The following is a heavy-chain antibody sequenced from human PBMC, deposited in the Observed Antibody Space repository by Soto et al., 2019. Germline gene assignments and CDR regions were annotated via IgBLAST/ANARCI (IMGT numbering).Heavy chain of an antibody. Sequence: SETLSLTCTVSGGSISSYYWSWIRQPPGKGLEWIGYIYYSGSTNYNPSLKSRVTISVDTSKNQFSLKLSSVTAADTAVYYCARALSGYYDFWGHGMDVWGQGTTVTVSS. V-gene: IGHV4-59*01. D-gene: IGHD3-3*01. CDR1: GGSISSYY. CDR2: IYYSGST. J-gene: IGHJ6*02. CDR3: ARALSGYYDFWGHGMDV.